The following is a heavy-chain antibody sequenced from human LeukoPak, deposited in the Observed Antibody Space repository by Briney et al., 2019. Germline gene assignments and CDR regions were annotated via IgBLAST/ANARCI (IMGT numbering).Heavy chain of an antibody. D-gene: IGHD3-22*01. J-gene: IGHJ4*02. CDR2: IYYSGST. V-gene: IGHV4-39*07. CDR1: GGSISSSSYY. CDR3: ARVRYDSSGYYSIFDY. Sequence: SETLSLTCTVSGGSISSSSYYWGWIRQPPGKGLEWIESIYYSGSTYYNPSLKSRVTISVDTSKNQFSLKLSSVTAADTAVYYCARVRYDSSGYYSIFDYWGQGTLVTVSS.